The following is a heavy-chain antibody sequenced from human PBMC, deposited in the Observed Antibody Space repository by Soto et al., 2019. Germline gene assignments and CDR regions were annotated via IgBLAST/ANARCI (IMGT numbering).Heavy chain of an antibody. J-gene: IGHJ4*02. CDR1: GYIFTGYY. CDR2: ISPKSGDT. D-gene: IGHD1-26*01. Sequence: QVQLVQSGDEVQKSGASVKVSCEASGYIFTGYYIHWMRQAPGQGLEWMGWISPKSGDTNLAQKFQGRVTLTRDTSITTAYMALTRLKSDDTALYYCARGSPRMGAIPTYWGQGTLLTVSS. CDR3: ARGSPRMGAIPTY. V-gene: IGHV1-2*02.